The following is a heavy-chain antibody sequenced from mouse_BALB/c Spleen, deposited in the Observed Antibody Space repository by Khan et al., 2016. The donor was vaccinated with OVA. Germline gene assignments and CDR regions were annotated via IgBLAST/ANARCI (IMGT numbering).Heavy chain of an antibody. CDR1: GYSFTGYF. CDR3: SRIYRSDFDY. Sequence: EVQLQQSGPELVKPGASVKISCKASGYSFTGYFMNWVMQSHGKSLEWIGRINPHIGETFYNPKFKGKATLTVDESSSTAYMELRCLSSEDSAVYYCSRIYRSDFDYWGQGTTLTVSS. J-gene: IGHJ2*01. D-gene: IGHD1-1*01. CDR2: INPHIGET. V-gene: IGHV1-20*02.